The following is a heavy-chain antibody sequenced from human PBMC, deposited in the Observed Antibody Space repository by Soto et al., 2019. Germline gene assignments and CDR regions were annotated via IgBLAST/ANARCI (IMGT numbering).Heavy chain of an antibody. Sequence: KPSETLSLTCAVYGGSFSGYYWSWIRQPPGKGLEWIGEINHSGSTNYNPSLKSRVTISVDTSKNQFSLKLSSVTAADTAVYYCARGGIVVVPAAIHGNGFDPWGQGTLVTVSS. J-gene: IGHJ5*02. CDR3: ARGGIVVVPAAIHGNGFDP. CDR2: INHSGST. CDR1: GGSFSGYY. D-gene: IGHD2-2*02. V-gene: IGHV4-34*01.